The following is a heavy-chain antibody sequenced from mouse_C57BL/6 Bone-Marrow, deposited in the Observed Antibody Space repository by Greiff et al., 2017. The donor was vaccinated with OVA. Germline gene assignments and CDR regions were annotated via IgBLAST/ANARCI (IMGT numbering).Heavy chain of an antibody. CDR1: GYTFTSYW. V-gene: IGHV1-69*01. CDR2: IDPSVSYT. J-gene: IGHJ3*01. D-gene: IGHD1-1*01. CDR3: ARGYYGSSPWFAY. Sequence: QVQLQQPGAELVMPGASVKLSCKASGYTFTSYWMHWVKQRPGQGLEWIGEIDPSVSYTNYNQKFKGKSTLTVDKSSSTAYMQLSSLTSEDSAVYYCARGYYGSSPWFAYWGQGTLVTVSA.